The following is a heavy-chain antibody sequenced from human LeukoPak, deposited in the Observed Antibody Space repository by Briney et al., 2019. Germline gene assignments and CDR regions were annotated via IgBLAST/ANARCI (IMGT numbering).Heavy chain of an antibody. D-gene: IGHD3-10*01. CDR3: ARTTTMIRGVIGSGLDV. CDR1: GFTFSSYS. J-gene: IGHJ6*02. V-gene: IGHV3-21*06. CDR2: ISTDNYYI. Sequence: GGSLRLSCAASGFTFSSYSMNWVRQAPGKGLEWVSSISTDNYYIYYADSLRGRFTISRDIAENSLFLQMNSLTAEDTAIYYCARTTTMIRGVIGSGLDVWGQGTAVTVSS.